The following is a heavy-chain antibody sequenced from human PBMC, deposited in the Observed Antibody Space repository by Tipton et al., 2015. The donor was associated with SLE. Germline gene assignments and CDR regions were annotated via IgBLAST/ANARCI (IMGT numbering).Heavy chain of an antibody. J-gene: IGHJ4*02. Sequence: SLRLSCTTSGFRFGDYDVTWFRQAPGKGLEWVGVIRSKTYSGTTQYAASVRGRFTISRDDSKSIAYLHMNSLRTEDTAIYYCFCLRWSDNFGYWGQGTLVTVSS. V-gene: IGHV3-49*03. CDR1: GFRFGDYD. CDR2: IRSKTYSGTT. CDR3: FCLRWSDNFGY. D-gene: IGHD4-23*01.